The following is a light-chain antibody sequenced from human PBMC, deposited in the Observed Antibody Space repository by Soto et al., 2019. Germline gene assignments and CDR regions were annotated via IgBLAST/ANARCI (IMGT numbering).Light chain of an antibody. Sequence: DIQMTQSPSTLSASVGDRVTITCRASQSVETCLAWDQQKPGKAPHLLIYKASSLETGVPSRFSGSGSVTEFTLTISSLQPDDFATYYCQQFYRYPWTFGQGTKVEIK. V-gene: IGKV1-5*03. CDR1: QSVETC. J-gene: IGKJ1*01. CDR2: KAS. CDR3: QQFYRYPWT.